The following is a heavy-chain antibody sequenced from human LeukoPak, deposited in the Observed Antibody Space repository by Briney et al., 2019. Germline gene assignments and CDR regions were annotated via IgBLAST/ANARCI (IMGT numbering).Heavy chain of an antibody. V-gene: IGHV1-46*01. CDR2: IDPSGGRT. CDR1: GYTFTSYG. J-gene: IGHJ4*02. Sequence: GASVKVSCKASGYTFTSYGVHWIRQAPGQGLEWMGIIDPSGGRTTYAQTFQGRVTMTRDTSTSTVYMELSSLRSEDTAVFYCARGASGTSYLYWGQGTLVTVSS. CDR3: ARGASGTSYLY. D-gene: IGHD5-18*01.